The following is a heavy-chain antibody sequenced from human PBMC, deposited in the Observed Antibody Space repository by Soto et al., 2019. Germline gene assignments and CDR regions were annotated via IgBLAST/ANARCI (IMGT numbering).Heavy chain of an antibody. CDR3: AKDGGWSLAVAGLFDY. Sequence: GGPLRLSCVVSVSTFSSDYMSWVRQAPEMGLEWVSGISDSGGSTYYADSVKSRFTISRDNAKNTLYLQMKSLRVEDTALYYCAKDGGWSLAVAGLFDYWGPGTQVTVSS. J-gene: IGHJ4*02. V-gene: IGHV3-23*01. D-gene: IGHD6-19*01. CDR2: ISDSGGST. CDR1: VSTFSSDY.